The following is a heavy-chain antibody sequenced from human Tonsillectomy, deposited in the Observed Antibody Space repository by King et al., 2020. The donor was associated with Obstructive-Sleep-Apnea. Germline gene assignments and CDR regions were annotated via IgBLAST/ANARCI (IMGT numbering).Heavy chain of an antibody. V-gene: IGHV5-10-1*01. Sequence: QLVQSGAEMKKPGESLRLSCQGSGYSFTNFWISWVRQMPGKGLEWMGRIKPGDSYSNYSPSFQGHVTISTDNSISTAYLQWSSLKASDTAMYFCVRHLPMATHPRDYWGQGTLVTVSS. J-gene: IGHJ4*02. CDR3: VRHLPMATHPRDY. CDR2: IKPGDSYS. CDR1: GYSFTNFW. D-gene: IGHD3-10*01.